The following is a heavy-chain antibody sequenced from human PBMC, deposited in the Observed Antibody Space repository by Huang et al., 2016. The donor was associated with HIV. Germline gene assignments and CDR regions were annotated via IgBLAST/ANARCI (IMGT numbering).Heavy chain of an antibody. Sequence: QVQLVQSGAEVKKPGASVKVSCKASGYTFSTYGISWVRQAPGQGLDGMGWISGYNGNTNYVQKFQGRVTMTTDTSTSTADMELRSLRSDDTAVYYCARDVRSMQGGLFDYWGQGTLVTVSS. J-gene: IGHJ4*02. CDR1: GYTFSTYG. CDR3: ARDVRSMQGGLFDY. CDR2: ISGYNGNT. D-gene: IGHD3-16*01. V-gene: IGHV1-18*04.